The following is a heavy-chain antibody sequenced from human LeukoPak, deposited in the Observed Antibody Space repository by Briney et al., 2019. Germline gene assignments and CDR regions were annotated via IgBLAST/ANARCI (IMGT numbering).Heavy chain of an antibody. Sequence: PSETLSLTCAVYGGSFSGYYWSWIRQPPGKGLEWIGEINHSGSTNYNPSLKSRVTISVDTSKNQFSLKLSSVTAAATAVYYCARSITMVRGVLPWGQGTLVTVSS. CDR2: INHSGST. CDR3: ARSITMVRGVLP. V-gene: IGHV4-34*01. D-gene: IGHD3-10*01. CDR1: GGSFSGYY. J-gene: IGHJ5*02.